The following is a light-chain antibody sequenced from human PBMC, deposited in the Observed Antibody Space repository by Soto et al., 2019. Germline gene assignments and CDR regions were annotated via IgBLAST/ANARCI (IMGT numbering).Light chain of an antibody. CDR1: SSNIGSNY. Sequence: QSVLTQPTSASGTPGQRVTISCSGSSSNIGSNYVYWYQQLPGTVPQLLNYRNSERPSGVRDRFSGSKSGTSASLAISGLRSEDEADYYCAAWDDSLSGVVFGGGTKLTVL. CDR3: AAWDDSLSGVV. V-gene: IGLV1-47*01. CDR2: RNS. J-gene: IGLJ2*01.